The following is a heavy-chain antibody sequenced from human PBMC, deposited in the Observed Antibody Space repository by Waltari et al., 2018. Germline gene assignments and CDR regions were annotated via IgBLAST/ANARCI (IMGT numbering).Heavy chain of an antibody. CDR2: IYHSGST. J-gene: IGHJ2*01. CDR1: GGSISSGGYS. D-gene: IGHD4-17*01. Sequence: QLQLQESGSGLVKPSQTLSLTCAVSGGSISSGGYSWSWIRQPPGKALEWIGYIYHSGSTYDNPARKSRVTISVDRSKNQFSLKLSSVTAADTAVYYCATSGDYSYFDLWGRGTLVTVSS. V-gene: IGHV4-30-2*01. CDR3: ATSGDYSYFDL.